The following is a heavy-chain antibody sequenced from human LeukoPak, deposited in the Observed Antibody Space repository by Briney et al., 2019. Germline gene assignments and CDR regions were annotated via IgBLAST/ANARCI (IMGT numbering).Heavy chain of an antibody. D-gene: IGHD6-19*01. Sequence: GGSLRLSCAASGFTFNNYAMSWVRQAPGKGLEWVSSISGSAGSTYYADSVKGRFTVSRDNSKNTLYLQVNSLGVEDTAMYYCAKDPSYNSGWNKFFHQWGQGTLVTVSS. CDR1: GFTFNNYA. V-gene: IGHV3-23*01. CDR3: AKDPSYNSGWNKFFHQ. J-gene: IGHJ1*01. CDR2: ISGSAGST.